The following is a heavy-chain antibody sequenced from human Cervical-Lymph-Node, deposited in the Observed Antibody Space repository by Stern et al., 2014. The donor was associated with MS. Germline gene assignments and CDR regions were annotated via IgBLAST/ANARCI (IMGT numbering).Heavy chain of an antibody. J-gene: IGHJ3*02. Sequence: VQLEESGAEVKKPGSSVKVSCKASGGTFSSYAISWVRQAPGQGLEWMGGIIPIFGTASYAQKFQGRVTFTADKSPSTAYMELSSLRSEDTAVYYCARYTVAFDIWGQGTMVTVSS. CDR1: GGTFSSYA. CDR2: IIPIFGTA. D-gene: IGHD2-2*02. V-gene: IGHV1-69*06. CDR3: ARYTVAFDI.